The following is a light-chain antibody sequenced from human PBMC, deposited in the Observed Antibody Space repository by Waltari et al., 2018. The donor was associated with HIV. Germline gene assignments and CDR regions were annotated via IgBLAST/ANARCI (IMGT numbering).Light chain of an antibody. CDR1: SSNIGASYD. CDR3: QSYDSSLRGRV. Sequence: SVLTQPPSVSGAPGQTITISCTGSSSNIGASYDVHWYQHLPGTAPKLLIYGNANRPSGVPDRFSGSKSGTSASLAITGLQAEDEADYYGQSYDSSLRGRVFGGGTKLTVL. J-gene: IGLJ3*02. CDR2: GNA. V-gene: IGLV1-40*01.